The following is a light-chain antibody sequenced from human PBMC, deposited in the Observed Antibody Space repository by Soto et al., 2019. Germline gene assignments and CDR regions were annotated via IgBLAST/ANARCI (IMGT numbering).Light chain of an antibody. V-gene: IGKV1-5*01. CDR2: DAS. J-gene: IGKJ1*01. CDR3: QQYNSYFRT. Sequence: GDRVTITCRASQSISTWLAWYQQKPGKAPKLLIYDASSLESGAPPRFRGSGSGTEFTLTVTGLQPDDFATYYCQQYNSYFRTFGQGTKVEIK. CDR1: QSISTW.